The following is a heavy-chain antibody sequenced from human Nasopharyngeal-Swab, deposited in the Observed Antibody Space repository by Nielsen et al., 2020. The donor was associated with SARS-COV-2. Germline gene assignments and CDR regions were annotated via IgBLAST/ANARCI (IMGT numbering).Heavy chain of an antibody. D-gene: IGHD5-12*01. CDR2: IRSSSSTI. V-gene: IGHV3-48*02. CDR1: GFTLSNNN. Sequence: GESLKISCAASGFTLSNNNMNWVRQAPGRGLEWVSYIRSSSSTIYYVDSVKGRFTISRDIAKNSLYLQMNSLSDEDTAVYYCAQYSGYVPFWGQGTQVTVSS. J-gene: IGHJ4*02. CDR3: AQYSGYVPF.